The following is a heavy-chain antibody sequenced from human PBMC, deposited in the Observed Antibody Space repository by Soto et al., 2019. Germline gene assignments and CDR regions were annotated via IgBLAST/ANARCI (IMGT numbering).Heavy chain of an antibody. Sequence: AAVKVSCKASGYTFDSYNIKWVLQATGQGLEWMGDRNPNSGTTGYAQTFQDRITLTRDTSRTTAYMELSSLTSDDTAVYFCVRYGVAAAYWGQGTPVTVSS. D-gene: IGHD2-8*01. CDR1: GYTFDSYN. CDR2: RNPNSGTT. J-gene: IGHJ4*02. CDR3: VRYGVAAAY. V-gene: IGHV1-8*01.